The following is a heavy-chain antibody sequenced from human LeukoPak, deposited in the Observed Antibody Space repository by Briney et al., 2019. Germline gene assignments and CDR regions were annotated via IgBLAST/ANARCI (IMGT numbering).Heavy chain of an antibody. V-gene: IGHV1-3*01. CDR3: ARADVKWFGELSTPRFDY. CDR2: INAGNGNT. D-gene: IGHD3-10*01. CDR1: GYTFTSYA. J-gene: IGHJ4*02. Sequence: ASVKVSCKASGYTFTSYAMHWVRQAPGQRLEWMGWINAGNGNTKYSQKFQGRVTITRDTSASTAYMELSSLRSEDTAVYYCARADVKWFGELSTPRFDYWGQGTLVTVSS.